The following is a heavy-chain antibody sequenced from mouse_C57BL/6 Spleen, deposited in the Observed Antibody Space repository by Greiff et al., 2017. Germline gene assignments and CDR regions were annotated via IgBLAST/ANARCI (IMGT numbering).Heavy chain of an antibody. Sequence: EVQRVESGGGLVKPGGSLKLSCAASGFTFSSYAMSWVRQTPEKRLEWVATISDGGSYTYYPDNVKGRFTISRDNAKNNLYLQMSHLKSEDTAMYYCARDRITTMGYFDVWGTGTTVTVSS. CDR3: ARDRITTMGYFDV. V-gene: IGHV5-4*01. D-gene: IGHD1-1*01. J-gene: IGHJ1*03. CDR2: ISDGGSYT. CDR1: GFTFSSYA.